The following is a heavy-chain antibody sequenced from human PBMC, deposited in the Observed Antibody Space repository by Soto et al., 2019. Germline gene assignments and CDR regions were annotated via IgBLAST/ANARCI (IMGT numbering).Heavy chain of an antibody. D-gene: IGHD3-3*01. Sequence: EVQLVESGGGLVQPGRYLRLSCAASGFTFDDYAMHWVRQAPGKGLEWVSGVSWNSGSEGYADSVKGRFTISRDNVKKSLHLQMNSLEPEDTAVYFWASSRGRGDFWSGYVAFDIWGQGTMVTVS. V-gene: IGHV3-9*01. J-gene: IGHJ3*02. CDR2: VSWNSGSE. CDR3: ASSRGRGDFWSGYVAFDI. CDR1: GFTFDDYA.